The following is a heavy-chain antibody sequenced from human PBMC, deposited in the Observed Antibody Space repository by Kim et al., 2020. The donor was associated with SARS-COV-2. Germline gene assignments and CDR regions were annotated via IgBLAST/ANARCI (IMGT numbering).Heavy chain of an antibody. D-gene: IGHD3-22*01. CDR2: IYHSGST. CDR3: ARADYYDSSAVRGFGMDV. J-gene: IGHJ6*02. V-gene: IGHV4-4*02. Sequence: SETLSLTCAVSGGSISSSNWWSWVRQPPGKGLEWIEEIYHSGSTNYNPSLKSRVTISVDKSKNQFSLKLSSVTAADTAVYYCARADYYDSSAVRGFGMDVWGQGTTVTVSS. CDR1: GGSISSSNW.